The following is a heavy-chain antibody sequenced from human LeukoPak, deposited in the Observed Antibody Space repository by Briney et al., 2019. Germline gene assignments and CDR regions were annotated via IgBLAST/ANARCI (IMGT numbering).Heavy chain of an antibody. CDR3: ARRTGRDYYFDY. V-gene: IGHV1-46*01. D-gene: IGHD7-27*01. Sequence: ASVKVSCKASGYTFTSYYMHWVRQAPGQGLEWMGIINPTGGSTSYEQKFQGRVTLTRDTSTSTVYMELNSLRSEDTAVYYCARRTGRDYYFDYWGQGTLVTVSS. CDR2: INPTGGST. CDR1: GYTFTSYY. J-gene: IGHJ4*02.